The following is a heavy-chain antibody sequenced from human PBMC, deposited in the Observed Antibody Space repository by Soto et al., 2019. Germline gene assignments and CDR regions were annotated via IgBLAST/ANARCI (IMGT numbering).Heavy chain of an antibody. J-gene: IGHJ4*02. CDR1: GFTFSSYA. V-gene: IGHV3-23*01. Sequence: GGSLRLSCAASGFTFSSYAMSWVRQAPGKGLEWVSAISGSGGSTYYADSVKGRFTISRDNSKNTLYLQMNSLRAEDTAVYYCAKDSWALGIGSYFDYWGQGTLVTVSS. CDR2: ISGSGGST. D-gene: IGHD3-10*01. CDR3: AKDSWALGIGSYFDY.